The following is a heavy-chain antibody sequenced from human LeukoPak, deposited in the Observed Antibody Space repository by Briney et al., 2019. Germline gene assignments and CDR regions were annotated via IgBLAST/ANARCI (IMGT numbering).Heavy chain of an antibody. CDR2: IYYSGST. CDR3: ARGTRIQLWGTGSHKFDY. J-gene: IGHJ4*02. Sequence: SETPSLTCTVSGGSISSSSYYWGWIRQPPGKGLEWIGSIYYSGSTYYNPSLKSRVTISVDTSKNQFSLKLSSVTAADTAVYYCARGTRIQLWGTGSHKFDYWGQGTLVTVSS. D-gene: IGHD5-18*01. V-gene: IGHV4-39*01. CDR1: GGSISSSSYY.